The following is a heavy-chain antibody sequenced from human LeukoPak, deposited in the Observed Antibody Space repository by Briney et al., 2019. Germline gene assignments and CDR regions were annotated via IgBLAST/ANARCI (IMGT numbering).Heavy chain of an antibody. Sequence: GASVKVSCKASGGTFSSYAISWVRHAPGQGLEWMGGIIPIFGTANDAQKFQGRVTITADESTSTAYMELSSLRSEDTAVYYCARDGIPGTRPYYYYSYGMDVWGQGTTVTVSS. CDR3: ARDGIPGTRPYYYYSYGMDV. V-gene: IGHV1-69*13. D-gene: IGHD2-2*02. J-gene: IGHJ6*02. CDR2: IIPIFGTA. CDR1: GGTFSSYA.